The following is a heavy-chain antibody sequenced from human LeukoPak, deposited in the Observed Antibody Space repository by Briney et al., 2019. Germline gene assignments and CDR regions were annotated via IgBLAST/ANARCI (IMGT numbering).Heavy chain of an antibody. Sequence: GGSLRLSCGASGFAFSNYAMNWVRQAPGKGLECISYISSSSTTIYYTDSVKGRFTISRDNAKNSLYLQMNSLRAEDTAVYYCAKDAVGYSYGNHSDYWGQGTLVTVSS. D-gene: IGHD5-18*01. V-gene: IGHV3-48*01. CDR1: GFAFSNYA. CDR2: ISSSSTTI. CDR3: AKDAVGYSYGNHSDY. J-gene: IGHJ4*02.